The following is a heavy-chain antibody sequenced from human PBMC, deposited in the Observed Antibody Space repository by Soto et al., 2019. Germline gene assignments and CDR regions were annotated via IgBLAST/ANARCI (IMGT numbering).Heavy chain of an antibody. J-gene: IGHJ1*01. CDR1: GFTFSSYV. CDR3: AQDFDSSGWNGYFQH. CDR2: ISGSGSST. Sequence: EVQLLESGGGLVQPGGSLRLSCAASGFTFSSYVMDWVRQAPGKGLEWVSAISGSGSSTYYADSVKGRFTISRDNSKNTLYLQMNSLRAEDTAVYYCAQDFDSSGWNGYFQHWGQGTLATVSS. D-gene: IGHD6-19*01. V-gene: IGHV3-23*01.